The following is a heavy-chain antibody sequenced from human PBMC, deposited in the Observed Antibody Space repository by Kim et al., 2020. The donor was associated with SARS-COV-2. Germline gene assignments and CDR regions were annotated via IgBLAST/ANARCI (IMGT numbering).Heavy chain of an antibody. D-gene: IGHD1-26*01. CDR3: ARAEWELRNYYYYGMDV. CDR1: GFTFSSYS. CDR2: ISSSSSYI. J-gene: IGHJ6*02. V-gene: IGHV3-21*01. Sequence: GGSLRLSCAASGFTFSSYSMNWVRQAPGKGLEWVSSISSSSSYIYYADSVKGRFTISRDNAKNSLYLQMNSLRAEDTAVYYCARAEWELRNYYYYGMDVWGQGTTVTVSS.